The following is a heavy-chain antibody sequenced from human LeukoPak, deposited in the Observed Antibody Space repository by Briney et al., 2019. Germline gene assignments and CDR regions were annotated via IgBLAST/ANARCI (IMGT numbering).Heavy chain of an antibody. Sequence: SETLSLTCTVSGGSISSYYWSWIRQSAGKGLEWIGRIYTSGNTTYNPSLGSTKYNPSLTSRVTISVDKSKNQFPLKVTSVTAADTAVYYCARVVVGATTGYYFDYWGQGTLVTVSS. D-gene: IGHD1-26*01. V-gene: IGHV4-4*07. CDR3: ARVVVGATTGYYFDY. CDR1: GGSISSYY. CDR2: IYTSGNTTYNPSLGST. J-gene: IGHJ4*02.